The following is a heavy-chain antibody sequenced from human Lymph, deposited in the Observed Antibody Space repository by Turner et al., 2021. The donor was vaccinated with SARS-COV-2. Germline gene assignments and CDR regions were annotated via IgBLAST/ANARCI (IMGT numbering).Heavy chain of an antibody. V-gene: IGHV3-43*02. D-gene: IGHD2-21*01. CDR3: AKEGLSGRRLEFVPYFAY. CDR1: GFTFDDYA. J-gene: IGHJ4*02. Sequence: EVQLVESGGGVVQPGGSLRPSCAASGFTFDDYAMHWGRQAPGEGLEWVSLISGEGGRTYYADSVKGGFTISRDDSKNSLDLQINSLRTEDTALYYCAKEGLSGRRLEFVPYFAYWGQGTLVSVSS. CDR2: ISGEGGRT.